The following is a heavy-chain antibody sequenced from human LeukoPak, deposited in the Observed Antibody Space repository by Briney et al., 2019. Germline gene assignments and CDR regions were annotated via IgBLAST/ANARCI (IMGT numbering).Heavy chain of an antibody. CDR3: AKVGPDVDTAMVFDY. CDR1: GFTFSSYA. D-gene: IGHD5-18*01. Sequence: PGRSLRLSCAASGFTFSSYAMHWVRQAPGKGLEWVAVISYDGSNKYYADSVKGRFTISRDNSKNTLYLQMNSLRAEDTAVYYCAKVGPDVDTAMVFDYWGQGTLVTVSS. CDR2: ISYDGSNK. V-gene: IGHV3-30*04. J-gene: IGHJ4*02.